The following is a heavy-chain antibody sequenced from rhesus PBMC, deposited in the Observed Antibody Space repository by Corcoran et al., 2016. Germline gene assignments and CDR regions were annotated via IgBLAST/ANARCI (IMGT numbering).Heavy chain of an antibody. Sequence: QVTLKESGPALVKPTQTLPLTCTFSGFSLSTSGMGVGWIRQPPGKALEWLASIYWDDDKYYSTSLKSRLTISKDTSKNQVVLTMTNMDPVDTATYYCARVRAPYNFWSGYSPFDYWGQGVLVTVSS. V-gene: IGHV2S1*01. J-gene: IGHJ4*01. CDR1: GFSLSTSGMG. D-gene: IGHD3-3*01. CDR3: ARVRAPYNFWSGYSPFDY. CDR2: IYWDDDK.